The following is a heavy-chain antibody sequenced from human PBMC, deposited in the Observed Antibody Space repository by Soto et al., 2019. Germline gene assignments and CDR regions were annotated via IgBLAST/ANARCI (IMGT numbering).Heavy chain of an antibody. V-gene: IGHV3-23*01. CDR2: ISGSGGST. CDR1: GFTFSSYA. J-gene: IGHJ4*02. CDR3: AKGQWDRSTPFDY. D-gene: IGHD1-26*01. Sequence: EVQLLESGGGLVQPGGSLRLSCAASGFTFSSYAMSWVRQAPGKGLEWVSAISGSGGSTYYADSVKGRFTISRDNSKNTLFLQMNSLRAEDTAVYYCAKGQWDRSTPFDYWGQGTLVTVSS.